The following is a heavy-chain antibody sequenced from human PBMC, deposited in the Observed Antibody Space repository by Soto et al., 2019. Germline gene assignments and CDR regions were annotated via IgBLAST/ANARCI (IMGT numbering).Heavy chain of an antibody. CDR1: GYTFTSYG. J-gene: IGHJ4*02. D-gene: IGHD3-22*01. CDR3: ARLGYYDSSGTDY. Sequence: QVQLVQSGAEVKKPGASVKVSCKASGYTFTSYGISWVRQAPGQGLEWMGWISAYNGNTNYAQKLQVRDTMRKYTYTSTGDMELRSLRSDDTAVYYCARLGYYDSSGTDYWGQGRLVTVSS. V-gene: IGHV1-18*01. CDR2: ISAYNGNT.